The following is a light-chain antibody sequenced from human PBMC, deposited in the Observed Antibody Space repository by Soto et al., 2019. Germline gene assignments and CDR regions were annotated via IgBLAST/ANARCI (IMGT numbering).Light chain of an antibody. CDR1: QSIRNY. V-gene: IGKV1-39*01. J-gene: IGKJ1*01. Sequence: DIQMTQSPSSLSASVGDRVTISCRASQSIRNYVSWYQLKPGTAPKLLIRAASTLQSGVPSRFSGSGSGTEFTLTISSLQIEDFATYFCQQTDSTPQTFGQGTNVEI. CDR2: AAS. CDR3: QQTDSTPQT.